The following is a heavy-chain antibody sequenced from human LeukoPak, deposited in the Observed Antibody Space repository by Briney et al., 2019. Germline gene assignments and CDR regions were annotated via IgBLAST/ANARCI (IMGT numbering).Heavy chain of an antibody. J-gene: IGHJ5*02. D-gene: IGHD3-10*01. CDR1: GGSISSYY. CDR2: IYTSGST. CDR3: ARDGVTMVRGVIRAHNWLDP. Sequence: SETLSLTCTVSGGSISSYYWSWIRQPAGKGLEWIGRIYTSGSTNYNPSLKSRVTMSVDTSKNQFSLKLSSVTAADTAVYYCARDGVTMVRGVIRAHNWLDPWGQGTLVTVSS. V-gene: IGHV4-4*07.